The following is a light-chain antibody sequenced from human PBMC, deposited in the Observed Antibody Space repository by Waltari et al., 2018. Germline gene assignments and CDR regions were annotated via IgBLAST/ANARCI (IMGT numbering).Light chain of an antibody. CDR1: QSISRY. CDR3: QNHERLPAM. V-gene: IGKV3-20*01. J-gene: IGKJ1*01. CDR2: AAS. Sequence: DIVLTQSPGTLSLSPGERPPPSCRASQSISRYLAWYQQKPGQAPRLLIYAASSRATGIPDRFSGSGSGTDFSLTISRLEPEDFAVYYCQNHERLPAMFGQGTKVEIK.